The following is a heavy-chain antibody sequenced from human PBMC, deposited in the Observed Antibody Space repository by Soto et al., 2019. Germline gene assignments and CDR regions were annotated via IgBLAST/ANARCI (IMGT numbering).Heavy chain of an antibody. D-gene: IGHD5-12*01. Sequence: PGESLKISCKGSGYSFTSYWIGWVRQLPGKGLEWMGIIYPGDSATRYSPSFQGQVTISADKSISTAYLQWSSLKAADTAMYYCARLKGGGYDFSLYYGMDVWGQGTTVTVSS. V-gene: IGHV5-51*01. CDR1: GYSFTSYW. J-gene: IGHJ6*02. CDR3: ARLKGGGYDFSLYYGMDV. CDR2: IYPGDSAT.